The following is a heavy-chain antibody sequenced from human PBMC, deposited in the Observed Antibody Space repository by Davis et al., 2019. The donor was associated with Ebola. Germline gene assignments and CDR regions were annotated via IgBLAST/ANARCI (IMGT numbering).Heavy chain of an antibody. D-gene: IGHD6-19*01. V-gene: IGHV5-51*01. CDR1: GYSFTNYW. J-gene: IGHJ4*02. CDR3: ARQGGSGWYSPFDC. CDR2: IYPGDSGT. Sequence: GESLKISCKGYGYSFTNYWIAWVRQMPGKGPEWMGIIYPGDSGTRYSPSFQGQVTISADRSINTAYLQWSSLKASDTAIYYCARQGGSGWYSPFDCWGQGTQVTVSS.